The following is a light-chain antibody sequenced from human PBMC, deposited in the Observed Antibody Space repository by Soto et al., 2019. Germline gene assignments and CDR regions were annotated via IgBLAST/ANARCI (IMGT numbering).Light chain of an antibody. J-gene: IGKJ1*01. CDR3: QQYGSSGT. CDR2: RAS. Sequence: EKVLTQSLGSGSLSPGERATLCCMSSQSVSNNYLAWYQQKPGHAPRLLICRASNRATGIPDRFSGSVSGTDFPLPISRLAPDDFAVYYCQQYGSSGTFGQGTKVDIK. CDR1: QSVSNNY. V-gene: IGKV3-20*01.